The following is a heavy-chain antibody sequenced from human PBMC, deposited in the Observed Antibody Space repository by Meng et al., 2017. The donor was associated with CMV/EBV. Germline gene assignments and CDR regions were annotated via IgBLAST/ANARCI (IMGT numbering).Heavy chain of an antibody. CDR2: VSSSGSTI. Sequence: GESLKISCAASGFTFSSYEMNWVRQAPGKGLEWVSYVSSSGSTIYYADSVKGRFTTSRDNAKNSLYLQMNSLRAEDTAVYYCARDPYDFWSGYYHYGMDVWGQGTTVTVSS. CDR1: GFTFSSYE. CDR3: ARDPYDFWSGYYHYGMDV. V-gene: IGHV3-48*03. D-gene: IGHD3-3*01. J-gene: IGHJ6*02.